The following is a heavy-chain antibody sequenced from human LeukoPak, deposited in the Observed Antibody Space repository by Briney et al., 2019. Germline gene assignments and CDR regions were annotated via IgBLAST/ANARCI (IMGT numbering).Heavy chain of an antibody. J-gene: IGHJ4*02. CDR2: VNPNNGGT. V-gene: IGHV1-2*02. CDR3: ARDNYGIGDC. CDR1: GYTFTGNY. Sequence: ASVKVSCKASGYTFTGNYIHWVRQAPGRGLEWMGWVNPNNGGTNYAQKFQGRVTMTRDTSITTAYMDLRSLRSDATAAYYCARDNYGIGDCWGQGTLVTVSS. D-gene: IGHD4-11*01.